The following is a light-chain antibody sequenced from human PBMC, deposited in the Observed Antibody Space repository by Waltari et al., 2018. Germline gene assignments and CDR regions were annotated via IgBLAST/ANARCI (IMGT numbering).Light chain of an antibody. CDR2: STT. CDR1: IYNIGINT. V-gene: IGLV1-44*01. CDR3: GAWDDGVKEWV. J-gene: IGLJ3*02. Sequence: QSVLTQPPSASGTPGRRVTISCSGTIYNIGINTVNWYQQFPVSAPKLLLCSTTQRPAGVPDRFSASKSGTSASLAINGLQAADEADDYCGAWDDGVKEWVFGGGTKLTVL.